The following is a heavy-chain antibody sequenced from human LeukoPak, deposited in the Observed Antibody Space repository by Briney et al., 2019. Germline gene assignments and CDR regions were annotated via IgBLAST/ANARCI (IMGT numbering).Heavy chain of an antibody. J-gene: IGHJ6*04. D-gene: IGHD3-10*01. CDR3: ERGRITMVWGMDV. CDR1: GYTFTSYY. CDR2: INPSGGST. V-gene: IGHV1-46*01. Sequence: GASVKVSCKASGYTFTSYYMHWVRQAPGQGLEWMGIINPSGGSTSYAQKFQGRVTMTRDTSTSTVYMELSSLRSEDTAVYYCERGRITMVWGMDVWGKGTTVTVS.